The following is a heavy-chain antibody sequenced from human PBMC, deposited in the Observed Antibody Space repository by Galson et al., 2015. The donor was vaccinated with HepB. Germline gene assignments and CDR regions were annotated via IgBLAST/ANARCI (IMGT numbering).Heavy chain of an antibody. D-gene: IGHD7-27*01. CDR2: ISGNSNT. J-gene: IGHJ4*02. CDR3: AQLGTGY. CDR1: GFTVSSNY. Sequence: SLRLSCAASGFTVSSNYMNWVRQAPGKGLEWVSVISGNSNTYYADSVKGRFTISRDNSKNTVYLQMNSLRAEDTAVYYCAQLGTGYWGQGTLVTVSS. V-gene: IGHV3-53*01.